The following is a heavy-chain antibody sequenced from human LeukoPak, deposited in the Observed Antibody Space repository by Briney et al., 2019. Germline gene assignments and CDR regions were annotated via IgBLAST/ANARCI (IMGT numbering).Heavy chain of an antibody. J-gene: IGHJ3*02. D-gene: IGHD3-22*01. CDR1: GFTFSSYG. Sequence: GGSLRLSCAASGFTFSSYGMSWVRQAPGKGLEWVSAISGSGGSTYYADSVKGRFTISRDNSKNTLYLQMNSLRAEDTAVYYCASTRRYDSSGYYWTIVVDAFDIWGQGTMVTVSS. V-gene: IGHV3-23*01. CDR2: ISGSGGST. CDR3: ASTRRYDSSGYYWTIVVDAFDI.